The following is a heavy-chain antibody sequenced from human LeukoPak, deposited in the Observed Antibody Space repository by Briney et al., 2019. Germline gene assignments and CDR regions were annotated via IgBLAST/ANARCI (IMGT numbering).Heavy chain of an antibody. CDR1: GFTFSSYA. Sequence: HPGGSLRLSCAASGFTFSSYAMSWVRQAPGKGLEWVSGISGSGGSTYYADSVKGRFTISRDNSKNRLYLQMNSLRAEDTAVYYCAKRPRGNYLDPFDYWGQGTLVTVSS. D-gene: IGHD3-10*01. J-gene: IGHJ4*02. V-gene: IGHV3-23*01. CDR2: ISGSGGST. CDR3: AKRPRGNYLDPFDY.